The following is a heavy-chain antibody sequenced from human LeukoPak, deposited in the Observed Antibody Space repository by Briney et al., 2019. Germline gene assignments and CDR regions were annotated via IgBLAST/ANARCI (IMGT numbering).Heavy chain of an antibody. CDR2: INPNSGGT. V-gene: IGHV1-2*02. J-gene: IGHJ4*02. Sequence: ASVKVSCKASGYTFTGYYMHWVRQAPGQGLEWMGWINPNSGGTNYAQKFQGRVTMTRDTSISTAYMVLSRLRSDDTAVYYCARGLYYYDSSGANYWGQGTLVTVSS. CDR3: ARGLYYYDSSGANY. D-gene: IGHD3-22*01. CDR1: GYTFTGYY.